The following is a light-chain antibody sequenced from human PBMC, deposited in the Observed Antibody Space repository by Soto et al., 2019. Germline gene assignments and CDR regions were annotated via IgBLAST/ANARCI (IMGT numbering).Light chain of an antibody. Sequence: AIQMTQSPSSLSASVGDRVTITCRASQDIRNDLGWYQQKPGKAPKLLVYAAFRLQSGVPSRFSGSGSGTDFILTISSLQPEDFAIYYCLQDYDYPRTFGQGTKVEIK. V-gene: IGKV1-6*01. CDR2: AAF. J-gene: IGKJ1*01. CDR3: LQDYDYPRT. CDR1: QDIRND.